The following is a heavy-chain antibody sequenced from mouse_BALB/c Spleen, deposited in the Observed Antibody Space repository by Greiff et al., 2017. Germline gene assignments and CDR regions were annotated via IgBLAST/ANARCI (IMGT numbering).Heavy chain of an antibody. D-gene: IGHD2-4*01. Sequence: EVKLEESGPSLVKPSQTLSLTCSVTGDSITSGYWNWIRKFPGNKLEYMGYISYSGSTYYNPSLKSRISITRDTSKNQYYLQLNSVTTEDTATYYCARLGDYDGRYYFDYWGQGTTLTVSS. V-gene: IGHV3-8*02. J-gene: IGHJ2*01. CDR1: GDSITSGY. CDR2: ISYSGST. CDR3: ARLGDYDGRYYFDY.